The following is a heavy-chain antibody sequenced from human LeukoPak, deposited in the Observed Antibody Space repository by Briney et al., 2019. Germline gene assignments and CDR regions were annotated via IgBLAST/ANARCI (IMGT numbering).Heavy chain of an antibody. Sequence: GGSLRLSCVASGFIFSSFSMCWVRQVPGKGLEWVSSISSSSYYIYYAGSAKGRFTISRDNAKNTLYLQMNSLRAEDTAVYYCAREDGYSNVPVSWGQGTLVTVSS. V-gene: IGHV3-21*06. CDR2: ISSSSYYI. CDR3: AREDGYSNVPVS. J-gene: IGHJ5*02. D-gene: IGHD5-24*01. CDR1: GFIFSSFS.